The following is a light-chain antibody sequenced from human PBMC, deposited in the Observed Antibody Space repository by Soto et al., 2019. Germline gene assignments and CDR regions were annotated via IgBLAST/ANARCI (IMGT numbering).Light chain of an antibody. V-gene: IGKV1-17*01. J-gene: IGKJ1*01. CDR1: QGIRND. CDR2: GAS. Sequence: DIPMTQSPSSLSASVGDRVTITCRASQGIRNDLIWYQQKPGKAPKRLIYGASNLQSGVPSRFTGSESGTEFTLTISSLQPEDFATYYCLQHNIYPWTFGQGTKVEIK. CDR3: LQHNIYPWT.